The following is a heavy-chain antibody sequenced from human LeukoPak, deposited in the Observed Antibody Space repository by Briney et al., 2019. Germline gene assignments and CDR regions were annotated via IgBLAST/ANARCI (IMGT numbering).Heavy chain of an antibody. V-gene: IGHV1-46*01. CDR2: INPSGDNT. J-gene: IGHJ3*02. Sequence: ASVKVSCKASGYTFTSYGINWVRQAPGQGLEWIGIINPSGDNTWYAQKFQGRVTMTRDMATSTDYLEVSSLRSEDTAVYYCARDSSGWYGDAFDIWGQGTMVTVSS. CDR3: ARDSSGWYGDAFDI. CDR1: GYTFTSYG. D-gene: IGHD6-19*01.